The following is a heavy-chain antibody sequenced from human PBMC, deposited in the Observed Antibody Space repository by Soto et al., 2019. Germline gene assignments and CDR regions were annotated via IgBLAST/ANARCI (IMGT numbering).Heavy chain of an antibody. J-gene: IGHJ4*02. D-gene: IGHD5-18*01. CDR1: GYAFTSYG. CDR2: ISAYNGNT. Sequence: ASVKVSCKASGYAFTSYGISWVGQAPGQVLEWMVCISAYNGNTNYEQKLQGRVTMTTDTSTSTAYMELRSLRSDDTAVYYCAGRYSYGAFDYWGQGTLVTVSS. CDR3: AGRYSYGAFDY. V-gene: IGHV1-18*04.